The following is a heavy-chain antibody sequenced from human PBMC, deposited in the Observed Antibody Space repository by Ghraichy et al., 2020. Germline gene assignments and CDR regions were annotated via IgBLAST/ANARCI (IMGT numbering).Heavy chain of an antibody. CDR2: INHSGST. D-gene: IGHD6-13*01. Sequence: SETLSLTCAVYGGSFSGYYWSWIRQPPGKGLEWIGEINHSGSTNYNPSLKSRVTISVDTSKNQFSLKLSSVTAADTAVYYCARVRSWYPFDYWGQGTLVTVSS. CDR3: ARVRSWYPFDY. CDR1: GGSFSGYY. J-gene: IGHJ4*02. V-gene: IGHV4-34*01.